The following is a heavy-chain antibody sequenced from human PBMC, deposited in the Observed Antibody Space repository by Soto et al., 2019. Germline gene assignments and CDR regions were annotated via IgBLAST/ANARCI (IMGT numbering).Heavy chain of an antibody. Sequence: PGGSLRLSCSASGFTFQNYVIHWVRQAPGKGLEYVSAIGAKGDATYADSVKGRFSISRDNSKNSLFLQMTNVTFEDTATYFCVKLDWYSVDCWGQGALVTVSS. V-gene: IGHV3-64D*06. CDR3: VKLDWYSVDC. CDR1: GFTFQNYV. CDR2: IGAKGDAT. D-gene: IGHD2-21*02. J-gene: IGHJ4*02.